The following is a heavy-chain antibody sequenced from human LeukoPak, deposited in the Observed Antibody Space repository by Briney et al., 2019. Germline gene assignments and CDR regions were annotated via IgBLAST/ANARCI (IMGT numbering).Heavy chain of an antibody. CDR1: GFTFSSYG. V-gene: IGHV3-23*01. Sequence: GGSLRLSCVGSGFTFSSYGLTWVRQAPGKGLESVASISGSGGRTYSADSTKGRFTISRDNSKNTLHLQMNSLRAEDTAVYYCAKHIYSYASGNYLVHWGQGILVTVSS. J-gene: IGHJ4*02. CDR3: AKHIYSYASGNYLVH. D-gene: IGHD3-10*01. CDR2: ISGSGGRT.